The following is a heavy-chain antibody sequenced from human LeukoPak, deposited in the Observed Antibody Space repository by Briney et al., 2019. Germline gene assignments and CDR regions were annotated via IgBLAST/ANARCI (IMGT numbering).Heavy chain of an antibody. CDR3: ARVVRGGDCQAACWFDP. V-gene: IGHV4-39*07. CDR1: GGSISSSSYY. Sequence: PSETLSLTCTVSGGSISSSSYYWGWIRQPPGKGLEWIGSIYYSGSTYYNPSLKSRVTISVDTSKNQFSLKLSSVTAADTAVYYCARVVRGGDCQAACWFDPWGQGTLVTVSS. CDR2: IYYSGST. J-gene: IGHJ5*02. D-gene: IGHD2-21*02.